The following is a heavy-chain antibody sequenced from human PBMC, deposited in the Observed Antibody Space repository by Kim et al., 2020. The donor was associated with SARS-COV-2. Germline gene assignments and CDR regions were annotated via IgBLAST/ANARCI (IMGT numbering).Heavy chain of an antibody. D-gene: IGHD6-19*01. CDR3: ASSYTSGWYYFDY. V-gene: IGHV5-10-1*01. J-gene: IGHJ4*02. Sequence: YSPSFQGHATISADQSISTAYLQWSTLKASDTAMYYCASSYTSGWYYFDYWGQGTLVTVSS.